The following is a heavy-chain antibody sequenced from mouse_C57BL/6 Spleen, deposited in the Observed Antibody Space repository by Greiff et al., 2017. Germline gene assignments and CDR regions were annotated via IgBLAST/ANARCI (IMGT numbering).Heavy chain of an antibody. CDR2: INPNNGGT. D-gene: IGHD2-3*01. Sequence: VQLQQSGPELVKPGASVKIPCKASGYTFTDYNMDWVKQSHGKSLEWIGDINPNNGGTIYNQKFKGKATLTVDKSSSTAYMELRSLTSEDTAVYYCARSRGYYRDYYAMDYWGQGTSVTVSS. J-gene: IGHJ4*01. CDR1: GYTFTDYN. V-gene: IGHV1-18*01. CDR3: ARSRGYYRDYYAMDY.